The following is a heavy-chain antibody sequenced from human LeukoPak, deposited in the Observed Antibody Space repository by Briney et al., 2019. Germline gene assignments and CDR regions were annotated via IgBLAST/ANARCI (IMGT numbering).Heavy chain of an antibody. Sequence: GGSLRLSCAASGFTFDDYAMHWVRQAPGKGLEWVSGISWNSGSIGYADSVKGRFTISRDNAKNSLYLQMNSLRAEDTALYYCANQRWNHPGAPYVGDAFDIWGQGTMVTVSS. V-gene: IGHV3-9*01. J-gene: IGHJ3*02. CDR1: GFTFDDYA. CDR3: ANQRWNHPGAPYVGDAFDI. CDR2: ISWNSGSI. D-gene: IGHD1-26*01.